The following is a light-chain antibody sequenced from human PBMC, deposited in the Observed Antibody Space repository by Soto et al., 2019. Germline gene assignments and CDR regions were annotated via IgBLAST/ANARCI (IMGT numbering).Light chain of an antibody. CDR3: QSYDGSLSGVV. CDR1: SSNIGAGYD. V-gene: IGLV1-40*01. CDR2: GNS. J-gene: IGLJ2*01. Sequence: QSVLTRPPSVSGAPGQRVTISCTGSSSNIGAGYDVHWYQQLPGTAPKLLVYGNSNRPSGVPDRFSGSKSGTSASLAITGFQAEADADYYCQSYDGSLSGVVFGGGTQLTVL.